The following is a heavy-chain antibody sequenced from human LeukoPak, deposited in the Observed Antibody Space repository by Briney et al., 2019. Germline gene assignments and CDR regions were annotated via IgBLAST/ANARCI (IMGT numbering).Heavy chain of an antibody. Sequence: ASVKVSCKASGYTFTGYYMHWVRQAPGQGLEWMGWINPNSGGTNYAQKFQGRVTMTRDTSISTAYMELSRLRSDDTAVYYCAREGYYDSSGPNPFFDYWGQGTLVTVSS. CDR2: INPNSGGT. J-gene: IGHJ4*02. V-gene: IGHV1-2*02. CDR3: AREGYYDSSGPNPFFDY. D-gene: IGHD3-22*01. CDR1: GYTFTGYY.